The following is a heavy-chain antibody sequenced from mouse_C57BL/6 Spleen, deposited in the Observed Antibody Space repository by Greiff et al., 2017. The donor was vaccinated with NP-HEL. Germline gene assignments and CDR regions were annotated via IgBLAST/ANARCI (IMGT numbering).Heavy chain of an antibody. V-gene: IGHV5-17*01. Sequence: EVNLVESGGGLVKPGGSLKLSCAASGFTFSDYGMHWVRQAPEKGLEWVAYISSGSSTINYADKVKGRFTISRDNAKNTLFLQMTSLRSEDTAMYYCAREPSYYFDYWGQGTTLTVSS. J-gene: IGHJ2*01. CDR2: ISSGSSTI. CDR3: AREPSYYFDY. CDR1: GFTFSDYG.